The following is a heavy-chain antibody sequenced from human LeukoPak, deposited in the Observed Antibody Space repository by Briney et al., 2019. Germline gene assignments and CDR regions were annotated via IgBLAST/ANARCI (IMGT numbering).Heavy chain of an antibody. CDR2: ISGSGGST. J-gene: IGHJ4*02. Sequence: PGGSLRLSCAASGFTFSDYAMSWVRQAPGKGLKWVSVISGSGGSTYNADSVKGRFTISRDNSKNTLYLQMNSLRAEDTAVYYCAKSVESAVTTNPYFDYWSQGTLVTVSS. CDR3: AKSVESAVTTNPYFDY. CDR1: GFTFSDYA. V-gene: IGHV3-23*01. D-gene: IGHD4-17*01.